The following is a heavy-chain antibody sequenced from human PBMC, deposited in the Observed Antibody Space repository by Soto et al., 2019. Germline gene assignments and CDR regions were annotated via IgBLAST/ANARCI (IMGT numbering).Heavy chain of an antibody. J-gene: IGHJ4*02. Sequence: ASVKVSCKASGGTFTNSVISWLRQAPGQGLEWMGGIIPLFDTKNYAQKLQGRLTFSADESTSTAYMELSSLRSEDTAVYYCARAPLLSGVTIYEHYFGSWGQGTPVTVSS. D-gene: IGHD4-4*01. CDR3: ARAPLLSGVTIYEHYFGS. CDR1: GGTFTNSV. CDR2: IIPLFDTK. V-gene: IGHV1-69*13.